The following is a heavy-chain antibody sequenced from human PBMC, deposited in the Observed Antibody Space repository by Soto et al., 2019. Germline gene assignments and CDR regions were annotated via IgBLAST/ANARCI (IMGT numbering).Heavy chain of an antibody. D-gene: IGHD2-21*01. Sequence: QVQVLESGGGVVQPGGSLRISSATSGFTFSDYSMHWLRQTPGKGLEWVAVTSSTGGTKFYADSVRGRFTVSRDNSKNTLYLHMNSLRPEDTAVYYCAREVVLTEWDFDNWGQGILVTVST. V-gene: IGHV3-30-3*01. CDR3: AREVVLTEWDFDN. J-gene: IGHJ4*02. CDR2: TSSTGGTK. CDR1: GFTFSDYS.